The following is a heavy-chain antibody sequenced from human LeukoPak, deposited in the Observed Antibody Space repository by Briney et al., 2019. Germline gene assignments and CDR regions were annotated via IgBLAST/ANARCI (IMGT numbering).Heavy chain of an antibody. V-gene: IGHV3-30-3*01. Sequence: PAGTLTLTCSASGLTFSTYDLHWLRPAPGKGLEWVADISYDGSSDYYADSVKGRFTISTDKSKNTLWLQMNILRAEDTAVYYCARSWTFLNWFDLWGQGTLVTVSS. CDR2: ISYDGSSD. D-gene: IGHD3/OR15-3a*01. CDR1: GLTFSTYD. CDR3: ARSWTFLNWFDL. J-gene: IGHJ5*02.